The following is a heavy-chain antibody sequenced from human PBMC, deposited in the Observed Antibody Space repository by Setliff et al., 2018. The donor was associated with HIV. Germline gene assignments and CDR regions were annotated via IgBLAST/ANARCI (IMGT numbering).Heavy chain of an antibody. V-gene: IGHV3-15*01. Sequence: GGSLRLSCAASGFIFSDAWMSWARQAPGKGLEWVGRIKSNSDGGTTDYAAPVKGRFTISRDDSKNTLYLQMNSLQTEDTAVYYCTTDRPPLYNFWSGYAMNYFDYWGQGTLVTVSS. CDR3: TTDRPPLYNFWSGYAMNYFDY. CDR1: GFIFSDAW. D-gene: IGHD3-3*01. CDR2: IKSNSDGGTT. J-gene: IGHJ4*02.